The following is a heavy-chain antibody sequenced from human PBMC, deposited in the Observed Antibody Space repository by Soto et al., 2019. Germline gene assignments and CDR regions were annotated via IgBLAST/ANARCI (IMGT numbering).Heavy chain of an antibody. J-gene: IGHJ6*03. CDR2: ISGSGGST. CDR1: GFTFSSYA. Sequence: GGSLILSCAASGFTFSSYAMSWVRQAPGKGLEWVSAISGSGGSTYYADSVKGRFTISRDNSKNTLYLQMNSLRAEDTAVYYCAKGAFGGSSWYYCYYYMDVWGKGTTVTVSS. V-gene: IGHV3-23*01. CDR3: AKGAFGGSSWYYCYYYMDV. D-gene: IGHD6-13*01.